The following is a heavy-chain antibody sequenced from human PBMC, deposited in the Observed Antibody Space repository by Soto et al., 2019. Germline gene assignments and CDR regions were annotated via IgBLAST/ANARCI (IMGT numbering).Heavy chain of an antibody. CDR1: GVSLSTSGLG. V-gene: IGHV2-5*01. J-gene: IGHJ5*02. Sequence: SGPTLVNPTQTLTLTCTFSGVSLSTSGLGVGWIRQPPGKALEWLALIYWNDDKRYSPSLKSRLTITKDTSKNQVVLTMTNMDPVDTATYYCAHRYYDFWSDPGGFDPWGQGTLVTVS. CDR2: IYWNDDK. CDR3: AHRYYDFWSDPGGFDP. D-gene: IGHD3-3*01.